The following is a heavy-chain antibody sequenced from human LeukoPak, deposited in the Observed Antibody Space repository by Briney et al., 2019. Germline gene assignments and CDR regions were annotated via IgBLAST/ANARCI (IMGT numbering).Heavy chain of an antibody. CDR3: ARVEGEYYYDSNGYFT. CDR2: INPNSGGT. CDR1: GYTFTGYY. Sequence: ASVKVSCKASGYTFTGYYMHWVRQAPGQGLEWMGWINPNSGGTNYAQKFQGRVTMTRDTSISTAYMELSRLRSDDTAVYYCARVEGEYYYDSNGYFTWGQGTLVTVSS. V-gene: IGHV1-2*02. J-gene: IGHJ5*02. D-gene: IGHD3-22*01.